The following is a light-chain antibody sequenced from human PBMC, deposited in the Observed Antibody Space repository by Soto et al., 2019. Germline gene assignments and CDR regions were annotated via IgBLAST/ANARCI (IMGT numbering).Light chain of an antibody. CDR3: QAYGSSPST. Sequence: ENVLTQSPGTLSLSPGERATLSCRASESVSSSFLAWYQQRLGQAPRLLIYGASSRATGIPDRFSGSGSGTAFTLPISRLEPEDFAVYYCQAYGSSPSTFGQGTKVDIK. CDR2: GAS. J-gene: IGKJ1*01. CDR1: ESVSSSF. V-gene: IGKV3-20*01.